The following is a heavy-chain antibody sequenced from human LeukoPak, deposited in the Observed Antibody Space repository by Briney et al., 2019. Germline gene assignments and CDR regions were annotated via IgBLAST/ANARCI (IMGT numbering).Heavy chain of an antibody. CDR2: MNPNSGNT. J-gene: IGHJ3*02. D-gene: IGHD3-10*01. V-gene: IGHV1-8*01. CDR3: ARGRPYGSGSSSALDI. Sequence: ASVKVSCKASGYTFTSYDINWVRQATGQGLEWMGWMNPNSGNTGYAQKFQGRVTMTRNTSISTAYMELSSLRSEDTAVYYCARGRPYGSGSSSALDIWGQGTMVTVSS. CDR1: GYTFTSYD.